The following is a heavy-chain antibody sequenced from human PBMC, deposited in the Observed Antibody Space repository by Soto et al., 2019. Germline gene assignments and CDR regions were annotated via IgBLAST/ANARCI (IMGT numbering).Heavy chain of an antibody. CDR3: VTQEVGGSYVYTFDP. Sequence: QLHVRESGPGLVKPSETLSLTCTVSGGSITSSSYYWGWIRQPPGKGLEWIGSIYYSGSTYYNPSLKSRVTISVDTSKNQFSLKLSSVTAADTAVYYCVTQEVGGSYVYTFDPWGQATLVTVSS. J-gene: IGHJ5*02. CDR2: IYYSGST. CDR1: GGSITSSSYY. D-gene: IGHD1-26*01. V-gene: IGHV4-39*01.